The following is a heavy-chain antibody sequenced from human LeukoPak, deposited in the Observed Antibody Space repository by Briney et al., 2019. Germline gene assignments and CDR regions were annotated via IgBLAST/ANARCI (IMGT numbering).Heavy chain of an antibody. D-gene: IGHD6-19*01. Sequence: ASVKVSCKAFGYTFTSYGISWVRQAPGQGLEWMGWISAYNGNTNYAQKLQGRVTMTTDTSTSTAYMELRSLRSDDTAVYYCARDGLRIAVAGTLDYWGQGTLVTVSS. J-gene: IGHJ4*02. CDR1: GYTFTSYG. CDR3: ARDGLRIAVAGTLDY. CDR2: ISAYNGNT. V-gene: IGHV1-18*01.